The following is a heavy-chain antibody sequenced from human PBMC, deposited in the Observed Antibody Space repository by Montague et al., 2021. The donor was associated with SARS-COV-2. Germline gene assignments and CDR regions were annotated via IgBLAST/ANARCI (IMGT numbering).Heavy chain of an antibody. Sequence: SETLSLTCTVSGGSISSGSYWGWIRQPPGKGLEWIGTSDHSGITYYSPSLKSRVTISLDTSKNQFSLNLDSVTASDTAMYYWARVISAVAGANFYFDYWGQGTLVTVSS. CDR1: GGSISSGSY. D-gene: IGHD4/OR15-4a*01. CDR2: SDHSGIT. J-gene: IGHJ4*02. CDR3: ARVISAVAGANFYFDY. V-gene: IGHV4-38-2*02.